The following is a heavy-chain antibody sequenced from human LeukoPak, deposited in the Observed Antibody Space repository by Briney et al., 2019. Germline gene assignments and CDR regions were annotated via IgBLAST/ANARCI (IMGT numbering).Heavy chain of an antibody. CDR1: GFTFSSYS. CDR3: ARDLSGRYAFDI. J-gene: IGHJ3*02. Sequence: GGSLRLSCAASGFTFSSYSMIWVRQAPGKGLEWVSYISSGSSTIYYADSVKGRFTISRDNAKNSLYLQMNSLGDEDTAVYYCARDLSGRYAFDIWGQGTMVTVSS. V-gene: IGHV3-48*02. D-gene: IGHD3-10*01. CDR2: ISSGSSTI.